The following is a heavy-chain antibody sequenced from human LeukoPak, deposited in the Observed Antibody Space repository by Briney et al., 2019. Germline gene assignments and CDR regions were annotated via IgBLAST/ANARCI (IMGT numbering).Heavy chain of an antibody. CDR3: ARDRRFGELSTYFDY. Sequence: ASVKVSCKASGYTFTGYYMHWVRQAPGQGLEWMGRINPSSGGTNYAQKFQGRVTMTRDTSISTAYMELSRLRSDDTAVYYCARDRRFGELSTYFDYWGQGTLVTVSS. J-gene: IGHJ4*02. CDR2: INPSSGGT. D-gene: IGHD3-10*01. CDR1: GYTFTGYY. V-gene: IGHV1-2*06.